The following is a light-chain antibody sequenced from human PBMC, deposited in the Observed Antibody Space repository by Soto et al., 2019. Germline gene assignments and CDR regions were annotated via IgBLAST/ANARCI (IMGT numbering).Light chain of an antibody. J-gene: IGKJ1*01. CDR1: QTISTN. CDR2: AAS. V-gene: IGKV3-15*01. CDR3: QQYNNWPPWT. Sequence: EIVMTQSPATLPVSPGERATLSCRASQTISTNLAWYQQKPGQAPRLLIYAASTRTTGVPPRFSGSGSGTEFTLTISSLQSEDFAVYYCQQYNNWPPWTFGQGTKVDIK.